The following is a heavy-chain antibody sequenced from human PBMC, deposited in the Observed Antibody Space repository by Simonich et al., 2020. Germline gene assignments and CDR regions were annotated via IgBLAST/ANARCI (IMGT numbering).Heavy chain of an antibody. V-gene: IGHV3-21*01. CDR3: AREIEAGNAFDI. CDR2: ISSSSSYI. J-gene: IGHJ3*02. Sequence: EVQLVESGGGLVKPGGSLRLSCAASGLNFSSYSMNWVRQAPGKGLEWVSYISSSSSYINYAESVKGRFTISRDNAKNSLYLQMNSLRAEDTAVYYCAREIEAGNAFDIWGQGTMVTVSS. CDR1: GLNFSSYS.